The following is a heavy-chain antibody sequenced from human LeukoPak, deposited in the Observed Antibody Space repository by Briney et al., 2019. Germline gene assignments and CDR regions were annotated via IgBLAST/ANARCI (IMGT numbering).Heavy chain of an antibody. CDR1: GGSISSYY. J-gene: IGHJ6*03. CDR2: IYTSGST. Sequence: PSETLSLTCTVSGGSISSYYWSWIRQPPGKGLEWIGYIYTSGSTNYNPSLKSRVTISVDTSKNQFSLKLSSVTAADTAVYYCARGRGAYYDFWSGYPGYYYYMDVWGKGTTVTVSS. D-gene: IGHD3-3*01. V-gene: IGHV4-4*09. CDR3: ARGRGAYYDFWSGYPGYYYYMDV.